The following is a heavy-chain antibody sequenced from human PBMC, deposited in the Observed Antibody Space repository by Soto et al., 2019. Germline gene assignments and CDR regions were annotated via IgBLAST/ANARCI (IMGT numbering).Heavy chain of an antibody. CDR3: ARGQSAVDVFFPTPFPFDP. J-gene: IGHJ5*02. D-gene: IGHD1-1*01. Sequence: SETLSLTCVVYDGSLTEYHWSWFRQTPGKGLEWIGEVSHHGTSHYNPSLGSRVIMSFDTSKDQFSLTLQSVTAADTGIYYCARGQSAVDVFFPTPFPFDPWGPGTPVTVSS. CDR2: VSHHGTS. V-gene: IGHV4-34*01. CDR1: DGSLTEYH.